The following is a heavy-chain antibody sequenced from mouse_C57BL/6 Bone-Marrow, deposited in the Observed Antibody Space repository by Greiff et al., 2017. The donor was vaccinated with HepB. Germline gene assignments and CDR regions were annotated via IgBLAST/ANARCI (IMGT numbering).Heavy chain of an antibody. CDR3: VFITTVRGYYAMDY. Sequence: QVHVKQPGAELVKPGASVKLSCKASGYTFTSYWMHWVKQRPGQGLEWIGMIHPNSGSTNYNEKFKSKATLTVDKSSSTAYMQLSSLTSEDSAVYYCVFITTVRGYYAMDYWGQGTSVTVSS. J-gene: IGHJ4*01. CDR2: IHPNSGST. CDR1: GYTFTSYW. D-gene: IGHD1-1*01. V-gene: IGHV1-64*01.